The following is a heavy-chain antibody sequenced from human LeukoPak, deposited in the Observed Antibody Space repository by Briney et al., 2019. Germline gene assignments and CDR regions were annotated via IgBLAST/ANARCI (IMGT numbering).Heavy chain of an antibody. V-gene: IGHV3-7*01. CDR2: IKEDGSAK. CDR1: GFTFSDYW. J-gene: IGHJ4*02. Sequence: GGSLRLSCAASGFTFSDYWVDWVRQAPGKGLEWVANIKEDGSAKNYLDSVKGRFTISRDNAKISLYLQMNNLRAEDTAVYYCARNRGWQQFDYWGQGTLVTVSS. D-gene: IGHD4-23*01. CDR3: ARNRGWQQFDY.